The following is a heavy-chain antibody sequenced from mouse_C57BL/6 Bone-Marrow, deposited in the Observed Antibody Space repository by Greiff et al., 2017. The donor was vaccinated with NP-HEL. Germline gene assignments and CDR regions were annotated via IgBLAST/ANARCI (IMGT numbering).Heavy chain of an antibody. CDR2: IDPSDSYT. D-gene: IGHD1-1*01. J-gene: IGHJ4*01. Sequence: VQLQQPGAELVMPGASVKLSCKASGYTFTSYWMHWVKQRPGQGLEWIGAIDPSDSYTNYNQKFKGKSTLTVDKSSSTAYMQLSSLTSEDSAVYYCEKGVATVVACVDYAIAYWGRGTSVTVSA. CDR1: GYTFTSYW. CDR3: EKGVATVVACVDYAIAY. V-gene: IGHV1-69*01.